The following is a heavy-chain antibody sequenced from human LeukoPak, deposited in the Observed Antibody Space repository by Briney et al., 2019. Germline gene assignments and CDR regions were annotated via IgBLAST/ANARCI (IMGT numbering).Heavy chain of an antibody. CDR2: ISSSSSYT. D-gene: IGHD3-10*01. CDR1: GFTFSDYY. Sequence: GGSLRLSCAASGFTFSDYYMSWIREAPGKGLVWVSYISSSSSYTNYAVSVKGRFTISRDNAKNSLSLQMNSLRAEDTAVYYCARDLLRYGSGSYYGYWGQGTLVTVSS. J-gene: IGHJ4*02. V-gene: IGHV3-11*05. CDR3: ARDLLRYGSGSYYGY.